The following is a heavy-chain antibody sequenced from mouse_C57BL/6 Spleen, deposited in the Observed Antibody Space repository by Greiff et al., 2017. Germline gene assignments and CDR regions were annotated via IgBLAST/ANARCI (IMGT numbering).Heavy chain of an antibody. J-gene: IGHJ3*01. CDR1: GFNIKDDY. Sequence: VQLQQSGAELVRPGASVKLSCTASGFNIKDDYMHWVKQRPEQGLEWIGWIDPENGDTEYASKFQGKATITADTSSNTAYLQLSSLTSEDTAVYYCTTGAYSNYLAYWGQGTLVTVSA. CDR3: TTGAYSNYLAY. V-gene: IGHV14-4*01. CDR2: IDPENGDT. D-gene: IGHD2-5*01.